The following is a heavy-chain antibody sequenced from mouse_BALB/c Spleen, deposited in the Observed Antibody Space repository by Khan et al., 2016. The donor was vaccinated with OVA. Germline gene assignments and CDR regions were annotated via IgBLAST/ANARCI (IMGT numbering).Heavy chain of an antibody. D-gene: IGHD2-1*01. CDR3: ARSGGNFHWYFDV. V-gene: IGHV5-17*02. CDR1: GFTFSSFG. CDR2: MSSGSSTI. Sequence: EVELVESGGGLVQPGGSRKLSCAASGFTFSSFGMHWVRQAPKKGLEWVAYMSSGSSTIYYVDTVKGRFTISRDNSKNNLLLQMTSLRSEDTAMYYCARSGGNFHWYFDVWGAGTSVTVSS. J-gene: IGHJ1*01.